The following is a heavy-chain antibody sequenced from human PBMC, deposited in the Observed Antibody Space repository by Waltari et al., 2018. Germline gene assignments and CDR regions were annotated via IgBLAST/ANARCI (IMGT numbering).Heavy chain of an antibody. CDR1: GGSISSYY. J-gene: IGHJ4*02. CDR3: ARTLGSGSYYFDY. Sequence: QVQLQESGPGLVKPSETLSLTCTVPGGSISSYYWSWIRQPPGKGLEWIGYIYYSGSTNYNPSLKSRVTISVDTSKNQFSLKLSSVTAADTAVYYCARTLGSGSYYFDYWGQGTLVTVSS. CDR2: IYYSGST. D-gene: IGHD1-26*01. V-gene: IGHV4-59*01.